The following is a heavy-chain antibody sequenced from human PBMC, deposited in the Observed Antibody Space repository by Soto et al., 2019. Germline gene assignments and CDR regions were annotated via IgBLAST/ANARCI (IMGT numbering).Heavy chain of an antibody. CDR2: ISYDGSNK. V-gene: IGHV3-30-3*01. Sequence: QVQLVESGGGVVQPGRSLRLSCAASGFTFSSYAMHWVRQAPGKGLEWVAVISYDGSNKYYADSVKGRFTISRDNSKKTLYLQMNSLRTEDTAVHYCVRDGNHYDSSGPCFDYWGQGTLVTVSS. D-gene: IGHD3-22*01. CDR1: GFTFSSYA. J-gene: IGHJ4*02. CDR3: VRDGNHYDSSGPCFDY.